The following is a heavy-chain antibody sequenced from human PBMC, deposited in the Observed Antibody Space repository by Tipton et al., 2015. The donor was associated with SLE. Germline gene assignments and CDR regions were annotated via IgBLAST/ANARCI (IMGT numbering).Heavy chain of an antibody. CDR1: GFTFSSYW. D-gene: IGHD6-13*01. J-gene: IGHJ3*02. CDR3: AREGGSSQGAFDI. Sequence: SLRLSCAASGFTFSSYWMSWVRQAPGKGLEWVANIKQDGSEKYYVDSVKGRFTISRDNAKNSLYLQMNSLRAEDTAVYYCAREGGSSQGAFDIWGQGAMVTVSS. CDR2: IKQDGSEK. V-gene: IGHV3-7*01.